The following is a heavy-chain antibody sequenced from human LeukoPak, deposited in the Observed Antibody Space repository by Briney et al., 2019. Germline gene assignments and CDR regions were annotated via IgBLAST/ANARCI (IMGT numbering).Heavy chain of an antibody. D-gene: IGHD3-10*01. V-gene: IGHV3-30*18. CDR3: AKAVSGSYFYYYYGMDV. J-gene: IGHJ6*02. CDR1: GFTFSSYG. CDR2: ISYDGSNK. Sequence: GRSLRLSCAASGFTFSSYGMHWVRQAPGKGLEWVAVISYDGSNKYYADSVKGRFTISRDNSKNTLYLQMNSLRAEDTAVYYCAKAVSGSYFYYYYGMDVWGQGTTVTVSS.